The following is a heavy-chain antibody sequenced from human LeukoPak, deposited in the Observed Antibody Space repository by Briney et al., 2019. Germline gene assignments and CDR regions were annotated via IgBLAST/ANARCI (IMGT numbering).Heavy chain of an antibody. V-gene: IGHV3-23*01. CDR2: IIYSGGAT. J-gene: IGHJ4*02. Sequence: LPGGSLRLSCAASGFTFSRSAMTWVRQGPGTGLEFVASIIYSGGATYYADSVKGRFTIPRDNSKNTLYLQMNSPRAEDTALYYCAKDGLYYDGSEHVYYFDSWGQGTLVTVSS. CDR1: GFTFSRSA. D-gene: IGHD3-22*01. CDR3: AKDGLYYDGSEHVYYFDS.